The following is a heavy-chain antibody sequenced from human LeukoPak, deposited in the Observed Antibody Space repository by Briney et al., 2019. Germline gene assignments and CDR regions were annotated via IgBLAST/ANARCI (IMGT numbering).Heavy chain of an antibody. D-gene: IGHD3-10*01. J-gene: IGHJ4*02. CDR2: IGSAI. V-gene: IGHV3-48*01. CDR3: ARSQSSRQITIPKTRRYFDY. CDR1: GFTFSDFS. Sequence: GGSLRLSCVASGFTFSDFSLNWVRQAPGKGLEWISYIGSAIYYADSVKGRFTISRDNAKNSLYLQMNSLRAEDTAVYYCARSQSSRQITIPKTRRYFDYWGQGVLVTVSS.